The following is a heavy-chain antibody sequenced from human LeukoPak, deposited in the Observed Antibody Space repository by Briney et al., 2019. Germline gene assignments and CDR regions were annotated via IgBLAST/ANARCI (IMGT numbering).Heavy chain of an antibody. Sequence: SVKVSCKASGGTFSSYAISWVRQAPGQGLEWMGRIIPILGIANYAQKLQGRVTMTTDTSTSTAYMELRSLRSDDTAVYYCARISSGKYYFDYWGQGTLVTVSS. D-gene: IGHD6-19*01. CDR3: ARISSGKYYFDY. CDR1: GGTFSSYA. J-gene: IGHJ4*02. V-gene: IGHV1-69*04. CDR2: IIPILGIA.